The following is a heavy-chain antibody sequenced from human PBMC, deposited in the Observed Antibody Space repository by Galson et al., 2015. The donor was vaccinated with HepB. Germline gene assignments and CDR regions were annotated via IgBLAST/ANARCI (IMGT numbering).Heavy chain of an antibody. CDR3: ASFLGYCSSTSCYTSGVSGGYYYYYGMDV. D-gene: IGHD2-2*02. CDR1: GFTFSVYS. V-gene: IGHV3-21*01. J-gene: IGHJ6*02. Sequence: SLRLSCAASGFTFSVYSMNWVRQAPGKGLEWVSSISSSSSYIYYADSVKGRFTISRDNAKNSLYLQMNSLRAEDTAVYYCASFLGYCSSTSCYTSGVSGGYYYYYGMDVWGQGTTVTVSS. CDR2: ISSSSSYI.